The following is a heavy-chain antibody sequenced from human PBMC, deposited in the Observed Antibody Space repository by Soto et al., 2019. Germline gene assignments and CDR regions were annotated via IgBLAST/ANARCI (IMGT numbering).Heavy chain of an antibody. CDR1: GGSISSSSYY. J-gene: IGHJ4*02. CDR3: AGAWSGYYVFDY. CDR2: IYYSGST. D-gene: IGHD3-3*01. Sequence: SETLSLTCTVSGGSISSSSYYWGWIRQPPGKGLEWIGSIYYSGSTYYNPSLKSRVTISVDTSKNQFSPKLSSVTAADTAVYYCAGAWSGYYVFDYWGQGTLVTVSS. V-gene: IGHV4-39*01.